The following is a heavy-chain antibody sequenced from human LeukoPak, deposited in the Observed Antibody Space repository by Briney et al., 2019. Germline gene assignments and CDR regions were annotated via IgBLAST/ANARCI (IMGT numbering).Heavy chain of an antibody. V-gene: IGHV3-21*01. Sequence: GGSLRLSCAASGFTFSSYSMNWVRQAPGKGLEWVSSISSSSSYIYYADSVKGRFTISRDNAKNSLYLQMDSLRAEDTAVYYCARAQYCGGDCYPRGDDAFDIWGQGTMVTVSS. D-gene: IGHD2-21*02. J-gene: IGHJ3*02. CDR2: ISSSSSYI. CDR1: GFTFSSYS. CDR3: ARAQYCGGDCYPRGDDAFDI.